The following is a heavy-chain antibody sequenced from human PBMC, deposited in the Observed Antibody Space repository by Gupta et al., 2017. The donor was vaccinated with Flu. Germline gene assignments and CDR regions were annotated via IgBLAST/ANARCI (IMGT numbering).Heavy chain of an antibody. J-gene: IGHJ5*02. V-gene: IGHV3-74*01. Sequence: VKGRFTISRDNAKNTLYLQMNRLRAEDTAVYYCARDGAGDCSGGSCYSWFDPWGQGTLVTVSS. D-gene: IGHD2-15*01. CDR3: ARDGAGDCSGGSCYSWFDP.